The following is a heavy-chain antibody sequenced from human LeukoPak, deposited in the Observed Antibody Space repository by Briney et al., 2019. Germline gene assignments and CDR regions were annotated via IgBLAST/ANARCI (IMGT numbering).Heavy chain of an antibody. D-gene: IGHD2/OR15-2a*01. CDR2: TYYRSKCNN. J-gene: IGHJ4*02. Sequence: SQTLSLTCAISVDSVSGNSAVAWNWLRQSPSRGLEGLGRTYYRSKCNNDYAVSVKSRITIDPDTSKNQFSLHLNSVTPEDTAVYYCARGRNSGFDYWGQGTLVTVSS. V-gene: IGHV6-1*01. CDR1: VDSVSGNSAVA. CDR3: ARGRNSGFDY.